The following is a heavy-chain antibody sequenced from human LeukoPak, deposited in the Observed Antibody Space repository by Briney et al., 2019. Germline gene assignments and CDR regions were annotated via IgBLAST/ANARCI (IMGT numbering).Heavy chain of an antibody. CDR2: IYYGGST. D-gene: IGHD2-15*01. J-gene: IGHJ6*03. CDR1: GGSISSSSYY. Sequence: PSETLSLTCTVSGGSISSSSYYWGWIRQPPGKGLEWIGSIYYGGSTYYNPSLKSRVTISVDTSKNQFSLKLSSVTAADTAVYYCARTPTLRTYYYYMDVWGKGTTVTVSS. V-gene: IGHV4-39*01. CDR3: ARTPTLRTYYYYMDV.